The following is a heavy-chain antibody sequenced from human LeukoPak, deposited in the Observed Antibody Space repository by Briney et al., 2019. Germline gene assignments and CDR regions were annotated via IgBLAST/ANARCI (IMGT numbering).Heavy chain of an antibody. CDR3: ARDLAAMAPGGY. CDR2: IYTSGST. V-gene: IGHV3-53*01. Sequence: GGSLRLSCAASGFTVSSNYMSWVRQTPGKGLEWVSVIYTSGSTYYTDSVKGRFTISRDNSKNTLYLQMNSQRPEDTAMYYCARDLAAMAPGGYWGQGTLVTVSS. CDR1: GFTVSSNY. J-gene: IGHJ4*02. D-gene: IGHD5-18*01.